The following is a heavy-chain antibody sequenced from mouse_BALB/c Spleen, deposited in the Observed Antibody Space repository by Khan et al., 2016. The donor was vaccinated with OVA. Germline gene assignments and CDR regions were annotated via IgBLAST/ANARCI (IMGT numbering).Heavy chain of an antibody. Sequence: QVQLKESGAELARPGASVKLSCKTSGYTFTDFYINWVKQRTGQGLEWIGDIYPGSANTYYNEKFKGKATLTVDKSSSTAYMQLSSLTSEDSAVYFCARSVSGSFGFWGQGTLVTVSA. CDR1: GYTFTDFY. D-gene: IGHD1-1*01. J-gene: IGHJ3*01. CDR3: ARSVSGSFGF. V-gene: IGHV1-77*01. CDR2: IYPGSANT.